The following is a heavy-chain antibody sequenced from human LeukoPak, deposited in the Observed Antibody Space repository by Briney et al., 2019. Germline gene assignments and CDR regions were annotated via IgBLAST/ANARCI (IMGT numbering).Heavy chain of an antibody. CDR2: IHTGDSQT. D-gene: IGHD3-10*01. J-gene: IGHJ4*02. Sequence: GESLKISCTSSGYTFSSYWIGWVRQMPGKGLEWMGIIHTGDSQTRYSPSFQGQVTISADKSTSTVYLQWSSLKASDSAMYYCSRRGVGSDDYWGQGTLLIVSS. CDR3: SRRGVGSDDY. V-gene: IGHV5-51*01. CDR1: GYTFSSYW.